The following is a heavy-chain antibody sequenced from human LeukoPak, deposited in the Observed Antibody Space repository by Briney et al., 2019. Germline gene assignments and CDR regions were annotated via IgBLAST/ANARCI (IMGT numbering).Heavy chain of an antibody. CDR2: ISWNSGSI. J-gene: IGHJ4*02. D-gene: IGHD2-2*01. CDR1: GFTFDDYA. Sequence: PGRSLRLSCVASGFTFDDYAMHWVRQAPGKGLEWVSGISWNSGSIGYADSVKGRFTISRDNAKNSLYLQMNSLRAEDTALYYCAKDIRAVVPAALDYWGQGTLVTVSS. V-gene: IGHV3-9*01. CDR3: AKDIRAVVPAALDY.